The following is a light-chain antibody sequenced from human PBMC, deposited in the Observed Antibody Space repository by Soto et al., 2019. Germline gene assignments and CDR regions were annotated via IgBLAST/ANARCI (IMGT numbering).Light chain of an antibody. V-gene: IGLV2-11*01. Sequence: QSALTQPSSVSGSPGQSVTISCTGSSSDFGGYDYVSWYQQRPGKAPKLLIYDVTKRPSGVPDRFSGSKSGNTASLTISGLQAEDEADFYCCSYGGSFPYVFGTGTKVTVL. CDR3: CSYGGSFPYV. J-gene: IGLJ1*01. CDR1: SSDFGGYDY. CDR2: DVT.